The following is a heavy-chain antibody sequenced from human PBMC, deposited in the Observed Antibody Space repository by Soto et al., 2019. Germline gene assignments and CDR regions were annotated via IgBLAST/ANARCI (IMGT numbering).Heavy chain of an antibody. Sequence: ITLKESGPTLVKPTQTLTLTCTFSGFSLSTDGVGVGWIRQPPGKALEWLALIYRNDDKRYSPFLKSRLTIAKDTSKNQVVLTMTNVDPADTATYYCARRPRYSNYVDYWGQGTLVTVSS. J-gene: IGHJ4*02. D-gene: IGHD4-4*01. CDR2: IYRNDDK. CDR3: ARRPRYSNYVDY. CDR1: GFSLSTDGVG. V-gene: IGHV2-5*01.